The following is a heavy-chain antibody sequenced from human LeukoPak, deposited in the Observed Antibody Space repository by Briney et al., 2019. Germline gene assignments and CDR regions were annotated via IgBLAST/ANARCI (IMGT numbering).Heavy chain of an antibody. D-gene: IGHD1-26*01. CDR3: AKDRGIISDY. J-gene: IGHJ4*02. Sequence: GGSLRLSCAASGFTFSSYEMKWVRRAPGKGLDWVSYISTSGSTIYYADSVKGRFTISRDNSKNTLYLQMNSLRVEDTAVYYCAKDRGIISDYWGQGTLVTVSS. V-gene: IGHV3-48*03. CDR2: ISTSGSTI. CDR1: GFTFSSYE.